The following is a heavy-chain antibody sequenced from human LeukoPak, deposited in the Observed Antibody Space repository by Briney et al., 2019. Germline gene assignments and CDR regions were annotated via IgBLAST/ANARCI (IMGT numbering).Heavy chain of an antibody. J-gene: IGHJ5*02. CDR3: ARKTCTSTSCLHP. CDR1: GYTFTSYD. V-gene: IGHV1-8*01. Sequence: ASVKVSCKASGYTFTSYDVNWVRQAAGQGLEWMAWMNPNTGKSGYAQRFQGRVTMTRETSIDTAYLELSSLGSEDTAVYYCARKTCTSTSCLHPWGQGTLVTVSS. D-gene: IGHD2-2*01. CDR2: MNPNTGKS.